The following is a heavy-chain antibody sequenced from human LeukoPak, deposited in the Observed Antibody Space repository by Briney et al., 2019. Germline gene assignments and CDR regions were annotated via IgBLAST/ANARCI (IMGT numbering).Heavy chain of an antibody. Sequence: GGSLRLSCAASGFTFSSSTMHWVRQAPGKGLEWVEAMSYDGGDNYYADSGKSRFTISRDNSRTTVYLQMNSLRAEDTAVYYCARGSRWLQLGPFDYWGQGTLVTVSS. J-gene: IGHJ4*02. V-gene: IGHV3-30*01. CDR3: ARGSRWLQLGPFDY. CDR2: MSYDGGDN. D-gene: IGHD5-24*01. CDR1: GFTFSSST.